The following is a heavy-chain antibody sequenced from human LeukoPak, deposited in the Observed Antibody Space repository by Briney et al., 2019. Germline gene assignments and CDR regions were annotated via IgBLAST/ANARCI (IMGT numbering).Heavy chain of an antibody. CDR2: ISGSGGST. D-gene: IGHD2-2*01. CDR1: GFTFSSYV. Sequence: PGGSLRLSCAASGFTFSSYVMSWVRQALGKGLEWVSAISGSGGSTYYADSVKGRFTISRDNSKDTLYLQMNSLRAEDTAVYYCAVIATSNDAFDMWGQGTMVTVSS. V-gene: IGHV3-23*01. CDR3: AVIATSNDAFDM. J-gene: IGHJ3*02.